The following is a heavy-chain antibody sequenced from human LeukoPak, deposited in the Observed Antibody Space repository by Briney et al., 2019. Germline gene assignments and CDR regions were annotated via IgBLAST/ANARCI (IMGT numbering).Heavy chain of an antibody. J-gene: IGHJ4*02. V-gene: IGHV4-39*07. CDR2: IYHNGYA. CDR3: ARLIKYSSSAESFDY. CDR1: GGSISSGDYY. D-gene: IGHD6-6*01. Sequence: SQTLSLTCTVSGGSISSGDYYWGWIRQPPGKGLEGMGSIYHNGYAYYNPSLKSRVTISVATSKNQFSLKLSSVTAADTAVYYCARLIKYSSSAESFDYWGQGTLVTVSS.